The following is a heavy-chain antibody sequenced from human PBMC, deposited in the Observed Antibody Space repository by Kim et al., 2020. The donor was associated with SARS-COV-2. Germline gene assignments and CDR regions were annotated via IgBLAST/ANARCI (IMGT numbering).Heavy chain of an antibody. J-gene: IGHJ3*02. CDR2: IYHSGST. CDR3: ARIRIAAAGTDAFDI. V-gene: IGHV4-38-2*02. D-gene: IGHD6-13*01. Sequence: SETLSLTCTVSGYSISSGYYWGWIRQPPGKGLEWIGSIYHSGSTYYNPSLKSRVTISVDTSKNQFSLKLSSVTAADTAVYYCARIRIAAAGTDAFDIWGQGTMVTVSS. CDR1: GYSISSGYY.